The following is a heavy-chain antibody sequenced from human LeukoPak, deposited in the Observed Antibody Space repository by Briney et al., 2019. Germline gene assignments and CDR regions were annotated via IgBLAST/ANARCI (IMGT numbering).Heavy chain of an antibody. CDR1: GFTFSSYG. CDR2: ISGGGRIT. CDR3: TRAHGGYPFDS. Sequence: GGSLRLSCAASGFTFSSYGMSWVRQAPGKGLEWVSAISGGGRITYYADSVKGRFTISRDNSKNTLYLQMNSLRAEDTAVYYCTRAHGGYPFDSWGQGTLVTVSS. D-gene: IGHD2-15*01. J-gene: IGHJ4*02. V-gene: IGHV3-23*01.